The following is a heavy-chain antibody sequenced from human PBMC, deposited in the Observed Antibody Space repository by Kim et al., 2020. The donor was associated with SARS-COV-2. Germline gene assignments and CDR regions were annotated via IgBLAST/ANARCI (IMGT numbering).Heavy chain of an antibody. CDR3: ARVLTDYGDYYFDY. CDR2: ISSSSSTI. D-gene: IGHD4-17*01. J-gene: IGHJ4*02. Sequence: GSLRLSCAASGFTFSSYSMNWVRQAPGKGLEWVSYISSSSSTIYYADSVKGRFTISRDNAKNSLYLQMNSLRDEDTAVYYCARVLTDYGDYYFDYWGQGTLVTVSS. CDR1: GFTFSSYS. V-gene: IGHV3-48*02.